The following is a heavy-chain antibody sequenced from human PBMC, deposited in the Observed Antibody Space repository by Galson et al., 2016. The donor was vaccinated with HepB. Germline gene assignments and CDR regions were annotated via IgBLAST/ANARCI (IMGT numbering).Heavy chain of an antibody. Sequence: SLRLSCAASGFTFSSYGMHWVRQAPGKGLEWVAVIWYDGNNTYYADSVKGRFTISRDNSKNTLYLQMNSPRAEDTAVYYCARELTGGSSWGGDYWGQGALVTVSS. J-gene: IGHJ4*02. CDR2: IWYDGNNT. D-gene: IGHD6-13*01. CDR3: ARELTGGSSWGGDY. CDR1: GFTFSSYG. V-gene: IGHV3-33*01.